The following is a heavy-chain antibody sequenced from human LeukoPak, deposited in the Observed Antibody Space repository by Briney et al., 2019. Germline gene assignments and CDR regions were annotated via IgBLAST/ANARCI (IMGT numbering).Heavy chain of an antibody. D-gene: IGHD3-16*01. CDR3: ARDAERGYYFDY. J-gene: IGHJ4*02. V-gene: IGHV3-66*01. CDR1: GFTVSSNY. Sequence: GGSLRLSCAASGFTVSSNYMSWVRQAPGKGLEWVSVIYSGGSTYYADSVKGRFTISRDNSKNTLYLQMNSLRAEDTAVYYCARDAERGYYFDYWGQGTLVTVSS. CDR2: IYSGGST.